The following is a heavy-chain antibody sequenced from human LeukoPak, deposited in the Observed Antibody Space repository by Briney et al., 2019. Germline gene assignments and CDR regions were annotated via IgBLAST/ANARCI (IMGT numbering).Heavy chain of an antibody. J-gene: IGHJ6*02. D-gene: IGHD6-19*01. Sequence: SETLSLTCAVSGESFSDYYWNWIRQPPGKGLEWIGEINHSGSTNYNPSLKSRVTISVDTSKNQFSLKLSSVTAADTAVYYCARSSSGWKNYYYYYGMDVWGQGTTVTVSS. CDR3: ARSSSGWKNYYYYYGMDV. CDR1: GESFSDYY. CDR2: INHSGST. V-gene: IGHV4-34*01.